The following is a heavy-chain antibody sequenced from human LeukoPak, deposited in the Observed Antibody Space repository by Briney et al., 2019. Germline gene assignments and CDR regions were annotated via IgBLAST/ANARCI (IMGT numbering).Heavy chain of an antibody. CDR1: GASIGSRSYY. V-gene: IGHV4-39*01. J-gene: IGHJ5*02. CDR2: IYYSGST. D-gene: IGHD3-22*01. CDR3: ARHEPSSFYYESRGNWFDP. Sequence: SETLSLTCTVSGASIGSRSYYWGWVRQPPGKGLEWVGSIYYSGSTYYNPSLQSRVTMSVDTSNNQVSLKVTSVTAADTAVYYCARHEPSSFYYESRGNWFDPWGQGTLVTVSS.